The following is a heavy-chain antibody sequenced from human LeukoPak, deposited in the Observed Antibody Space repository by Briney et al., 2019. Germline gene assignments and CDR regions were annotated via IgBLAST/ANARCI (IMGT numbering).Heavy chain of an antibody. CDR2: ISAYNGNT. CDR3: ARARLIFGVVNGLDAFDI. D-gene: IGHD3-3*01. V-gene: IGHV1-18*04. J-gene: IGHJ3*02. Sequence: GASVKVSCKASGYTFTGYYMHWVRQAPGQGLEWMGWISAYNGNTNYAQKLQGRVTMTTDTSTSTAYMELRSLRSDDTAVYYCARARLIFGVVNGLDAFDIWGQGTMVTVSS. CDR1: GYTFTGYY.